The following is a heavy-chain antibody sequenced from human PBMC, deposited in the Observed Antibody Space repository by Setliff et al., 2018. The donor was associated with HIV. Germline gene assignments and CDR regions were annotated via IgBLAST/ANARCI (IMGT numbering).Heavy chain of an antibody. CDR1: GGSISSGSYY. J-gene: IGHJ4*02. V-gene: IGHV4-61*09. Sequence: SETLSLTCTVSGGSISSGSYYWSWIRQPAGKGLEWIGHIYTSGSTNYNPSLKSRLTISLDTSKTQFSLKLTSVTAADTAVYYCARATYTTLFGVLMGGGLQYWGPGTLVTVSS. D-gene: IGHD3-3*01. CDR2: IYTSGST. CDR3: ARATYTTLFGVLMGGGLQY.